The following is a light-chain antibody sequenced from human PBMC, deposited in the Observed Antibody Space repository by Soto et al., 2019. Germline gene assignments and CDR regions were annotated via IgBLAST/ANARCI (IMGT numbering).Light chain of an antibody. CDR2: GAS. J-gene: IGKJ4*01. CDR3: QQYGSSPLT. Sequence: EIMLTQSPGTLSLAREERATLSSRARQSVSSSYLAWYQQKPGQAPRLLIYGASSRATGIPDRFSGSGSGTDFTLPISRLEPEDFAVYYCQQYGSSPLTFGGGTKVDTK. V-gene: IGKV3-20*01. CDR1: QSVSSSY.